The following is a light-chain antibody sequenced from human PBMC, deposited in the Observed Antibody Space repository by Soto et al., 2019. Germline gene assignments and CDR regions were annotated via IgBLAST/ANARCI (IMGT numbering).Light chain of an antibody. CDR2: AAS. CDR1: QGISTY. V-gene: IGKV1-9*01. Sequence: DIQLTQSPSFLSASVGDRVTITCRASQGISTYLAWYQQKPGKAPKLPISAASTLQSGVPSRFRGSGSGTKFTLTISSLQPEDFATYYCQQLNDYPLTFGGGTEVEIK. J-gene: IGKJ4*01. CDR3: QQLNDYPLT.